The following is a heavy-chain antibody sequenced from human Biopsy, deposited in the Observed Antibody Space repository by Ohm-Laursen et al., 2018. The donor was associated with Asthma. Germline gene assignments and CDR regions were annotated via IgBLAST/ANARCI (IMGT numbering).Heavy chain of an antibody. D-gene: IGHD2-21*01. CDR2: IAWDGINS. J-gene: IGHJ6*02. Sequence: SLRLSCSASGFTFSTYGMHWVRQAPGKGLEWVAYIAWDGINSYYADSVKGRFTISRDNSRNTLYLQKNSLRADDTAVYYCARAGESDLVGGLDVWGQGATVIVS. CDR3: ARAGESDLVGGLDV. CDR1: GFTFSTYG. V-gene: IGHV3-30*03.